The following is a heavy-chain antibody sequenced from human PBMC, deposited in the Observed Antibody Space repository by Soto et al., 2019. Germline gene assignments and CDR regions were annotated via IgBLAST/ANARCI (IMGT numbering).Heavy chain of an antibody. D-gene: IGHD3-22*01. Sequence: QVQLVQSGAEVKKPGSSVKVSCKASGGTFSTYGINWVRQAPGQGLEWMGVIIPIVGTANYAQKFRDRLTITADEFTNTSHMELSSLRSEDTAVYYCARVGAYDYESTGYSAAFDIWGQGTMVTVSS. CDR2: IIPIVGTA. CDR3: ARVGAYDYESTGYSAAFDI. J-gene: IGHJ3*02. V-gene: IGHV1-69*01. CDR1: GGTFSTYG.